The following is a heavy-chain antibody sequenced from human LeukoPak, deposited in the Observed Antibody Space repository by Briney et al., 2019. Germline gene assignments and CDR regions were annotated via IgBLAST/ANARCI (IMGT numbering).Heavy chain of an antibody. Sequence: PGGSLRLSCAASGFTFSSYAMNWVRQAPGKGLEWVAGISSGDRTFHAESVKGRFTISRDKSKDTLYIQMNSLRAEDTAVYYCAKDATASPYFHWFDNWGQGTQVIVSS. D-gene: IGHD3-9*01. CDR1: GFTFSSYA. CDR2: ISSGDRT. CDR3: AKDATASPYFHWFDN. V-gene: IGHV3-23*01. J-gene: IGHJ4*02.